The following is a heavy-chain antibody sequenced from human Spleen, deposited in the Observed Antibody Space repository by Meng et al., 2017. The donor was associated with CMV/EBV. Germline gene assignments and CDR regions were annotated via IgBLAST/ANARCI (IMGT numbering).Heavy chain of an antibody. J-gene: IGHJ3*01. D-gene: IGHD2/OR15-2a*01. Sequence: KVSCKGSGYSFTSYWIGWVRQMPGKGLEWMGIIYPGDSDTRYSPSFQGQVTISADKSISTAFMDLSSLRSDDTAVYYCAREFLYNAFDFWGQGTMVTVSS. CDR2: IYPGDSDT. V-gene: IGHV5-51*01. CDR3: AREFLYNAFDF. CDR1: GYSFTSYW.